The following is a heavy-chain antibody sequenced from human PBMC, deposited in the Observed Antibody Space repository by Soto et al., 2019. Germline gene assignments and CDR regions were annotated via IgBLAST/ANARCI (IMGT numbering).Heavy chain of an antibody. CDR3: ARHFEWVPADY. CDR2: INSDGSST. J-gene: IGHJ4*02. Sequence: GVSLRLSCAASGFTFSSYWMSWVRQAPGKGLVWVSRINSDGSSTSYADSVKGRFTISRDNAKNTLYLQMNSLRAEDTAVYYCARHFEWVPADYWGQGTLVTVSS. CDR1: GFTFSSYW. V-gene: IGHV3-74*01. D-gene: IGHD3-3*01.